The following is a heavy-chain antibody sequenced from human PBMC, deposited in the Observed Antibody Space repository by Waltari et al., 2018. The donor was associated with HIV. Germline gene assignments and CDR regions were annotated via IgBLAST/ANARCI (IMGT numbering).Heavy chain of an antibody. CDR2: ISGSGSDT. J-gene: IGHJ4*02. V-gene: IGHV3-23*01. Sequence: EVQLLESGGGLVQPGGSLRLSCAASGFIFGNNAMSWVRQAPGKVLEWVASISGSGSDTYYADSVKGRFTSSRDNSKRNLYLQMNSLRAEDTAVYYCAGGFTHVLDYWGQGTLVTVSS. D-gene: IGHD5-12*01. CDR1: GFIFGNNA. CDR3: AGGFTHVLDY.